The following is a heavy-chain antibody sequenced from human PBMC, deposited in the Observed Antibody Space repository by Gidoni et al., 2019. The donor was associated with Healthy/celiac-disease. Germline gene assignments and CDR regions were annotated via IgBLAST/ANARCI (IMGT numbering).Heavy chain of an antibody. J-gene: IGHJ5*02. Sequence: QVQLVQSGAEVKKPGASVKVSCKVSGYTLTELSMHWVRQAPGKGLEWMGGFDPEDGETIYAKKCQGRVTMTEETSTDTAYMELSSLRSEDTAVYYCATARYGSDDRWNWFDPWGQGTLVTVSS. CDR1: GYTLTELS. V-gene: IGHV1-24*01. D-gene: IGHD5-18*01. CDR3: ATARYGSDDRWNWFDP. CDR2: FDPEDGET.